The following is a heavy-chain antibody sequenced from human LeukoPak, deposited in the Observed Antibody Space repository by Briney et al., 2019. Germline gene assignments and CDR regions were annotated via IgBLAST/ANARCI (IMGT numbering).Heavy chain of an antibody. V-gene: IGHV3-21*01. CDR1: GFTFSSNS. CDR2: ISSSSSYI. CDR3: ARGRYSGTYLLDY. Sequence: TGGSLRLSCAASGFTFSSNSMNWVRQAPGKGLEWISSISSSSSYIYYAGSVKGRFTISRDNAKNSLYLQMNSLRAEDTAVYYCARGRYSGTYLLDYWGQGTLVTVSS. D-gene: IGHD1-26*01. J-gene: IGHJ4*02.